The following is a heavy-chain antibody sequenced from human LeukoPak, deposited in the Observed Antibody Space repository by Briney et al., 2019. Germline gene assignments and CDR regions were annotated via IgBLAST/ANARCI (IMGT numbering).Heavy chain of an antibody. J-gene: IGHJ5*02. D-gene: IGHD4-17*01. Sequence: GGSLRLSCAASGFTFSSYGMSWVRQAPGKGLEWVAVISYDGSNKYYADSVKGRFTISRDNSKNTLYLQMNSLRAEDTAVYYCAKPYGDYSNWFDPWGQGTLVTVSS. CDR3: AKPYGDYSNWFDP. CDR1: GFTFSSYG. CDR2: ISYDGSNK. V-gene: IGHV3-30*18.